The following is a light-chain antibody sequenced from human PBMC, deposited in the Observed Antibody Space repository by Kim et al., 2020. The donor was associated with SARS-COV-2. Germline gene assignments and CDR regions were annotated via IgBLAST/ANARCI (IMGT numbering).Light chain of an antibody. CDR2: AVS. J-gene: IGLJ1*01. CDR3: SSFVGTNSFV. CDR1: SGDIGDQNY. Sequence: QAVTISGTGTSGDIGDQNYVSWYQQHPGKAPKVIIYAVSERPSGVPARFSGSKSGNTASLTVSGLQAEDEADYYCSSFVGTNSFVFGAGTKVTVL. V-gene: IGLV2-8*01.